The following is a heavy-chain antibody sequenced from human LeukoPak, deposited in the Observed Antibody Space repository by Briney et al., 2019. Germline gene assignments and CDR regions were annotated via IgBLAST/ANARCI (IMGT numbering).Heavy chain of an antibody. D-gene: IGHD3-10*01. V-gene: IGHV3-21*01. Sequence: GGPLRLSCAASGFTFSSYSMNWVRQAPGKGLEWVSSISSSSSYIYYADSVKGRFTISRDNAKNSLYLQMNSLRAEDTAVYYCARDPTSHGSGTSYWGQGTLVTVSS. CDR2: ISSSSSYI. J-gene: IGHJ4*02. CDR3: ARDPTSHGSGTSY. CDR1: GFTFSSYS.